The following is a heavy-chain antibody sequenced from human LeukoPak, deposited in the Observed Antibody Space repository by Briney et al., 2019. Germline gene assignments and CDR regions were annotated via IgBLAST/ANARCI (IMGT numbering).Heavy chain of an antibody. Sequence: QPGGSLRLSCAASGFTFSSYWMSWVRQAPGKGLEWVANIKQDGSEKNYVDSVKGRFTISRDNAKNSVFLQMDNLRVEDTAVYFCARDYFGSGRHYYGLDVWGQGTTVIVSS. D-gene: IGHD3-10*01. J-gene: IGHJ6*02. CDR1: GFTFSSYW. CDR3: ARDYFGSGRHYYGLDV. CDR2: IKQDGSEK. V-gene: IGHV3-7*01.